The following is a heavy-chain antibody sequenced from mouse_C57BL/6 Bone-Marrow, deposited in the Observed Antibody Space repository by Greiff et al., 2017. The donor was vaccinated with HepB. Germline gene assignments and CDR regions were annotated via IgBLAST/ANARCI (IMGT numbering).Heavy chain of an antibody. J-gene: IGHJ4*01. CDR2: IDPENGDT. D-gene: IGHD2-4*01. CDR3: TTRYDYGGAMDY. Sequence: VQLQQSGAELVRPGASVKLSCTASGFNIKDDYMHWVKQRPEQGLEWIGWIDPENGDTESASKFQGKATITADTSSNTAYLQLSSLTSEDTAVYYCTTRYDYGGAMDYWGQGTSVTVSS. V-gene: IGHV14-4*01. CDR1: GFNIKDDY.